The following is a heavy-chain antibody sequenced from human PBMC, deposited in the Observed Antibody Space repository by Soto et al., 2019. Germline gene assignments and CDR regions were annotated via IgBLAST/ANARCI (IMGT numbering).Heavy chain of an antibody. CDR2: IYHSGST. Sequence: QVQLQASGPGLVKPSGTLSLTCAVSGGSISSSNWWSWVRKPPGKGLEWIGEIYHSGSTNHNPSLKSRVTISVDKSKNQFSLKLSSVTAADTAVYYCARVGSGSFLGPDYWGQGTLVTVSS. V-gene: IGHV4-4*02. CDR3: ARVGSGSFLGPDY. CDR1: GGSISSSNW. J-gene: IGHJ4*02. D-gene: IGHD1-26*01.